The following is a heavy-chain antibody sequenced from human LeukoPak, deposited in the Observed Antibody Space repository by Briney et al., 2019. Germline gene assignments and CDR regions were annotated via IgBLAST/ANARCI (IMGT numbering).Heavy chain of an antibody. Sequence: TGGSLRLSCAASGFTLSSYAMSWVRQAPGKGLEWVSAISGSGGSTYYADSVKGRFTISRDNSKNTLYLQMNSLRAEDTAVYYCAKDLTRGGWNPYYFDYWGQGTLVTVSS. V-gene: IGHV3-23*01. CDR1: GFTLSSYA. CDR2: ISGSGGST. D-gene: IGHD1-1*01. J-gene: IGHJ4*02. CDR3: AKDLTRGGWNPYYFDY.